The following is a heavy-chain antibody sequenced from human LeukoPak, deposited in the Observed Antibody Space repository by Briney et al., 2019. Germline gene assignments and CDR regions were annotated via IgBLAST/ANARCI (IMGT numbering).Heavy chain of an antibody. CDR3: ARVGAPRTDY. CDR2: ISSTGSLK. Sequence: GGSLRLSCAASGFTFSGYEMNWVRQAPGKGLEWVSYISSTGSLKYYADSVKGRFTISRDNVRNSLYLQMNSLRVDDTAVYYCARVGAPRTDYWGQGTLVTVSS. D-gene: IGHD3-16*01. J-gene: IGHJ4*02. V-gene: IGHV3-48*03. CDR1: GFTFSGYE.